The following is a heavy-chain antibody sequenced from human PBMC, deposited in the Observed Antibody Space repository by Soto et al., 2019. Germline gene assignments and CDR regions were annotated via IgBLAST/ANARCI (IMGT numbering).Heavy chain of an antibody. Sequence: SVKVSCKASGGTLTSYAISWVRQAPGQGLEWVGGIIPIFGTADYAQKFQGRVTITADESTSTAYMELSSLRSEDTAVYYCATMKGGYQSYYYGMDVWGQGTTVTVSS. J-gene: IGHJ6*02. D-gene: IGHD3-16*02. CDR3: ATMKGGYQSYYYGMDV. CDR1: GGTLTSYA. V-gene: IGHV1-69*13. CDR2: IIPIFGTA.